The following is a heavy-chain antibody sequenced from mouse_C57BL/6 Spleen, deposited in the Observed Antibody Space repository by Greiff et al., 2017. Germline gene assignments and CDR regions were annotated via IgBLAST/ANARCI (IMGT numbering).Heavy chain of an antibody. CDR2: IDPENGDT. Sequence: EVQLQQSGAELVRPGASVKLSCTASGFNIKDDYMHWVKQRPEQGLEWIGWIDPENGDTEYASKFQGKATITADTSSNTAYLQLSRLTSEDTAVYYCTTTCDYGFAYWGQGTLVTVSA. V-gene: IGHV14-4*01. J-gene: IGHJ3*01. CDR1: GFNIKDDY. D-gene: IGHD2-4*01. CDR3: TTTCDYGFAY.